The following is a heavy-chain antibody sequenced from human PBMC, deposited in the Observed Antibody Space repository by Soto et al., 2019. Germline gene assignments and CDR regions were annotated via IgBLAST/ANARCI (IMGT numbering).Heavy chain of an antibody. CDR1: GFTFSIYG. D-gene: IGHD2-21*02. Sequence: GGSLRLSCAASGFTFSIYGMHWFRQAPGKGLERVAVISYDGSNACYADSVKGRFTISRDNSINALYLEVNSLRADDTAIYYCAKTRGDWSPGPHHWGQGTQVTVSS. V-gene: IGHV3-30*18. CDR2: ISYDGSNA. J-gene: IGHJ5*02. CDR3: AKTRGDWSPGPHH.